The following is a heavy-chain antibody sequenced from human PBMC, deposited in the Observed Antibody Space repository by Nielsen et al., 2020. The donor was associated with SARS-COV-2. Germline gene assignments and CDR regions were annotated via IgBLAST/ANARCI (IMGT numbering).Heavy chain of an antibody. D-gene: IGHD6-13*01. CDR1: GFTFSSYA. Sequence: GESLKISCAASGFTFSSYAMHWVRQAPGKGLEYVSAISSNGGSTYYANSVKGRFTISRDNSKNTLYLQMGSLRAEDMAVYYCAREVAAAGDYGMDVWGQGTTVTVSS. CDR3: AREVAAAGDYGMDV. CDR2: ISSNGGST. J-gene: IGHJ6*02. V-gene: IGHV3-64*01.